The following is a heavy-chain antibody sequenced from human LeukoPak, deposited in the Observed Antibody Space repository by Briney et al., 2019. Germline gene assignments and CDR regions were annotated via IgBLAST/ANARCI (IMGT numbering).Heavy chain of an antibody. CDR1: GFTFSSYW. J-gene: IGHJ4*02. D-gene: IGHD3-16*01. Sequence: PGGSLRLSCAASGFTFSSYWMSWVRQASGRGLEWLANIRQDGREKYYVDSVKGRFTISRDNTKNSLYLQMNSLRAEDTAVYYCARDGGWAFRGADCWGQGTLVTVP. CDR3: ARDGGWAFRGADC. V-gene: IGHV3-7*01. CDR2: IRQDGREK.